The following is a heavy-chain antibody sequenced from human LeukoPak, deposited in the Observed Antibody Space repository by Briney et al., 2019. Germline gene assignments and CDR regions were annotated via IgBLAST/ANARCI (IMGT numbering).Heavy chain of an antibody. Sequence: GASVKVSCKASSYSFISYGISWVRQAPGQGLEWMGWISTHSGNTNYAQKLQGRVTMTTDTSTSTAYMEMRSLKSDDTAVYYCARGGNRHWFDPWGQGTLVTVSS. CDR2: ISTHSGNT. CDR1: SYSFISYG. J-gene: IGHJ5*02. CDR3: ARGGNRHWFDP. V-gene: IGHV1-18*01. D-gene: IGHD2/OR15-2a*01.